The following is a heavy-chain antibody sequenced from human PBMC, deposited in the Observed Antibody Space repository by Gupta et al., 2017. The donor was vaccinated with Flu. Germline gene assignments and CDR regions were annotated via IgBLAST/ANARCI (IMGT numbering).Heavy chain of an antibody. V-gene: IGHV1-18*01. J-gene: IGHJ4*02. Sequence: QVQLLQSGAEVKEPGASVKVSCEAFGYTFPSYGISWVRQAPGQGLEWMGWISPNTGETNYAQKFEGRLTMTTDRSTSTAYMELRSLTAGDAAVDDGARETEGRLWGQGTLVTVSS. CDR2: ISPNTGET. D-gene: IGHD1-14*01. CDR1: GYTFPSYG. CDR3: ARETEGRL.